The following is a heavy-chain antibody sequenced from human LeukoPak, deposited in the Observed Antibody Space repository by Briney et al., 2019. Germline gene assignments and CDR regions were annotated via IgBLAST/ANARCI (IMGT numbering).Heavy chain of an antibody. CDR2: ISGSGGST. CDR1: RFTFSSYA. V-gene: IGHV3-23*01. D-gene: IGHD2-2*01. Sequence: GGSLRLSCAASRFTFSSYAMSWVRQAPGKGLEWVSAISGSGGSTYYADSVKGRFTISRDNSKNTLYLQMNSLRAEDTAVYYCAKKKRFYCSSTSCPPYYYMDVWGKGTTVTVSS. J-gene: IGHJ6*03. CDR3: AKKKRFYCSSTSCPPYYYMDV.